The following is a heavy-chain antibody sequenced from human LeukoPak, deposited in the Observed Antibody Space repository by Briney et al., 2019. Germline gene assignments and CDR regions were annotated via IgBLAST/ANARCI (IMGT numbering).Heavy chain of an antibody. V-gene: IGHV1-18*01. D-gene: IGHD6-19*01. CDR3: ARIPNYSSGWYGSTPFDY. Sequence: ASVKVPCKASGYTFTNYAITWVRQAPGQGLEWMGWISAYNYNTKYAQKFQGRVTMTTDTSTITAYMELRSLRSDDTAVYYCARIPNYSSGWYGSTPFDYWGQGTLVTVSS. CDR1: GYTFTNYA. CDR2: ISAYNYNT. J-gene: IGHJ4*02.